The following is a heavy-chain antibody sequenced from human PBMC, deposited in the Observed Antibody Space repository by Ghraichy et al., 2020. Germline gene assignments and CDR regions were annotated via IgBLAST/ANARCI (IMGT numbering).Heavy chain of an antibody. J-gene: IGHJ3*02. Sequence: ASVKVSCKASGYTFTNYGVSWVRQAPGQGLEWMTWISGYNGNTNYAQNFQGRVTMTTDTSTSTAYMELRSLRSDDTAVYYCARVSYYKTRRSDDAFDIWGQGTMVTVSS. V-gene: IGHV1-18*01. D-gene: IGHD3-10*01. CDR2: ISGYNGNT. CDR3: ARVSYYKTRRSDDAFDI. CDR1: GYTFTNYG.